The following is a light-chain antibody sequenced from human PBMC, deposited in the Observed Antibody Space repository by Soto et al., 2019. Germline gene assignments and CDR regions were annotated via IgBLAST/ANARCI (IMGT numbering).Light chain of an antibody. CDR1: QGISNY. Sequence: DIQMTQSPSSLSASVGDRVTITCRASQGISNYLAWYQQKPGKVPKLLIYAASTLQSGVPSRFSVIGSGTDFTLTISSLQPEDVATYYCQKYNSAPRTFGQGTKVEIK. V-gene: IGKV1-27*01. J-gene: IGKJ1*01. CDR3: QKYNSAPRT. CDR2: AAS.